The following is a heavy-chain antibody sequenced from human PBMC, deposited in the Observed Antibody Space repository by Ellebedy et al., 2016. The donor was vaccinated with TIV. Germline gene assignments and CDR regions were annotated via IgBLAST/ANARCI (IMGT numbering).Heavy chain of an antibody. CDR2: ISWNSGSI. CDR1: GFTFDDYA. D-gene: IGHD3-9*01. V-gene: IGHV3-9*01. Sequence: SLKISXAASGFTFDDYAMHWVRQAPGKGLEWVSGISWNSGSIGYADSVKGRFTISRDNAKNSLYLQMNSLRAEDTALYYCAKAGGPADGLVGNWGQGTLVTVSS. CDR3: AKAGGPADGLVGN. J-gene: IGHJ4*02.